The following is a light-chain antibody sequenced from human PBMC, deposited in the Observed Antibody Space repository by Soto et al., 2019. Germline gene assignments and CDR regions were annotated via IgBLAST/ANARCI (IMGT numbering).Light chain of an antibody. CDR1: SSDVGGYNS. Sequence: QSVLTQPPSASGSPGQSVTISCTGTSSDVGGYNSVSWYQQHPGKAPKLMIYEVSKRPSGVPDRFSGSKSGNTASLTVSGLQAEDEADYYCSSYEGSNNLEFGTGTKVTVL. CDR3: SSYEGSNNLE. J-gene: IGLJ1*01. V-gene: IGLV2-8*01. CDR2: EVS.